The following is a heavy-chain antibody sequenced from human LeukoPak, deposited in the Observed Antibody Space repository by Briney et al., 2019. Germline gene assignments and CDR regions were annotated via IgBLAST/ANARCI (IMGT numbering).Heavy chain of an antibody. CDR1: GFTFSTYA. J-gene: IGHJ4*02. Sequence: PGGSLRLSCAASGFTFSTYAMHWVRQAPGKGLEWVAAIWYDGSNKNYADSVKGRFTISRDNAKNTLYLQMNSLRAEDTAVYYCASLSAVGTDFDYWGQGTLVTVSS. CDR2: IWYDGSNK. V-gene: IGHV3-30-3*01. D-gene: IGHD6-13*01. CDR3: ASLSAVGTDFDY.